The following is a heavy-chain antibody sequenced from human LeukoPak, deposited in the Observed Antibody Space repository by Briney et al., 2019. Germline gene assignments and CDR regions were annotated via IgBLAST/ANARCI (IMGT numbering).Heavy chain of an antibody. J-gene: IGHJ4*02. CDR1: GFTFSSYG. D-gene: IGHD3-22*01. V-gene: IGHV3-30*18. CDR2: ISYDGSNK. CDR3: AKDQESYDSSGYTTLDY. Sequence: GGSLRLSCAASGFTFSSYGMHWVRQAPGKRLEWVAVISYDGSNKYYADSVKGRFTISRDNSKNTLYLQMNSLRAEDTAVYYCAKDQESYDSSGYTTLDYWGQGTLVTVSS.